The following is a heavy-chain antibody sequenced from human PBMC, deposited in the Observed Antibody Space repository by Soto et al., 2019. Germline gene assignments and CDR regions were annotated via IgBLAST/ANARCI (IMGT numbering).Heavy chain of an antibody. CDR2: ISWNSGSI. D-gene: IGHD4-17*01. V-gene: IGHV3-9*01. CDR1: GFTFDDYA. CDR3: AKDKDYGDYIFDY. J-gene: IGHJ4*02. Sequence: DVRLVESGGGLVQPGRSLRLSCAASGFTFDDYAMHWVRQAPGKGLEWVSGISWNSGSIGYADSVKGRFTISRDNAKKSLYLQMNSLRAEDTALYYCAKDKDYGDYIFDYWGQGTLVTVSS.